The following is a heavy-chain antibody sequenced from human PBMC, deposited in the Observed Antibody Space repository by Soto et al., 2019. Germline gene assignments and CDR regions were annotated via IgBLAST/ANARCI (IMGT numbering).Heavy chain of an antibody. D-gene: IGHD4-4*01. V-gene: IGHV3-23*01. J-gene: IGHJ6*03. CDR1: GFTFSSYA. CDR2: ISGNGYST. Sequence: EARLLESGGTFVQPGGSLRLSCAASGFTFSSYAILWVRQAPGQGLEWVSTISGNGYSTFYADSVKGRFTVSRDNSKSTVSLQMNSLRAEDTALYYWAKAGARLGDSYYLMEVWGKGTTVTVSS. CDR3: AKAGARLGDSYYLMEV.